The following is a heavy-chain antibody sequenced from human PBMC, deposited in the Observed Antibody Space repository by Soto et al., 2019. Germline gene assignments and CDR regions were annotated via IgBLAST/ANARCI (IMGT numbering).Heavy chain of an antibody. V-gene: IGHV3-33*01. J-gene: IGHJ6*02. CDR1: GFVFSSYG. CDR2: MWYDGGNK. Sequence: QVQLVESGGGVVQPGRSLRLSCAAFGFVFSSYGMHWVRQAPGKGLEWVALMWYDGGNKSYADSVKGRFTISRDTSKNTLYLQMNSLRVDDTAGYYCASLLRPMTTEGYGMDVWGQGTTVTVSS. D-gene: IGHD3-22*01. CDR3: ASLLRPMTTEGYGMDV.